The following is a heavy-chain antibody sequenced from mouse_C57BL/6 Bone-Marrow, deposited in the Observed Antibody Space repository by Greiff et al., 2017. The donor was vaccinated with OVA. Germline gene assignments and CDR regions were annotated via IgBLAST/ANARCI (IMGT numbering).Heavy chain of an antibody. D-gene: IGHD2-1*01. CDR1: GFTFSSYG. V-gene: IGHV5-6*01. CDR2: ISSGGSYT. CDR3: ARPIYYGKYVGFAY. Sequence: EVQLVESGGDLVKPGGSLKLSCAASGFTFSSYGMSWVRQTPDKRLEWVATISSGGSYTYYPDSVKGRFTISRDNAKNTLYLQMSSLKSEDTAMYYCARPIYYGKYVGFAYWGQGSLVTVSA. J-gene: IGHJ3*01.